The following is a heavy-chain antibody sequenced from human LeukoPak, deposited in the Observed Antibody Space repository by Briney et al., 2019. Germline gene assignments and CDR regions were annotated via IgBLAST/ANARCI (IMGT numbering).Heavy chain of an antibody. J-gene: IGHJ4*02. Sequence: SETLSLTCTVSGGSISSYYWSWIRQPPGKGLEWIGYIYYRGSPNYNPPLKSRVTISVVTSKNQFSLKLRSVTAAGTAVYDCAGRGYSGSYLPPPYYFDYWGQGTLVTVSS. CDR3: AGRGYSGSYLPPPYYFDY. D-gene: IGHD1-26*01. V-gene: IGHV4-59*01. CDR1: GGSISSYY. CDR2: IYYRGSP.